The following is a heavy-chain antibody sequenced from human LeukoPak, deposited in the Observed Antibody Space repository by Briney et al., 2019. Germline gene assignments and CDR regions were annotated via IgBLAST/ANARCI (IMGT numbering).Heavy chain of an antibody. D-gene: IGHD2-2*01. CDR3: ARGVGCSSTSCYYSDY. CDR2: IKQDGSEK. V-gene: IGHV3-7*01. J-gene: IGHJ4*02. CDR1: GFTFTNYW. Sequence: GGSLRLSCAASGFTFTNYWMTWVRQAPGKGLEWVANIKQDGSEKYYVDSVKGRFTISRDNAKNSLYLQMNSLRVEDTAVYYCARGVGCSSTSCYYSDYWGQGTLVIVSS.